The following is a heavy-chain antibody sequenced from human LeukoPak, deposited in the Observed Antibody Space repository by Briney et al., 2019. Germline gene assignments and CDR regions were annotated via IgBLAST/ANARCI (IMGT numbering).Heavy chain of an antibody. D-gene: IGHD3-22*01. CDR1: GYTFTSYG. CDR3: ARAYYDSSGYHHYFDY. Sequence: ASGKVSCKASGYTFTSYGISWVRQAPGQGLEWMGWISAYNGNTNYAQKLQGRVTMTTDTSTSTAYMELRSLRCDDTAVYYCARAYYDSSGYHHYFDYWGQGTLVTVSS. J-gene: IGHJ4*02. CDR2: ISAYNGNT. V-gene: IGHV1-18*01.